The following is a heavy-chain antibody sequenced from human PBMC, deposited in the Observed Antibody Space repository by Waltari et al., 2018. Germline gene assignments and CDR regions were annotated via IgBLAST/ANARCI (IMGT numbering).Heavy chain of an antibody. CDR1: GYTFSTYW. J-gene: IGHJ4*02. Sequence: EVQLVQSGAEVKKPGESLKISCEASGYTFSTYWIAWVRQMPGKGLEWMGIICPGASDTIYSPSFQGHVTISVDKSINTASLQWGSLKASDTAIYYCARLGNTLSTVTRAFDFWGQGTLVSVSS. CDR2: ICPGASDT. D-gene: IGHD4-17*01. V-gene: IGHV5-51*01. CDR3: ARLGNTLSTVTRAFDF.